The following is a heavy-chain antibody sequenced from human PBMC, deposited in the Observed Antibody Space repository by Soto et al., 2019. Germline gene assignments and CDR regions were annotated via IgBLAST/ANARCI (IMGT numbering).Heavy chain of an antibody. CDR2: INHSGST. Sequence: SETLSLTCAVYGGSFSGYYWSWIRQPPGKGLEWIGEINHSGSTNYNPSLKSRVTISVDTSKNQFSLKLSSVTAADTAVYYCARCGYSGYDRGAFDIWGQGTMVTVSS. V-gene: IGHV4-34*01. CDR1: GGSFSGYY. D-gene: IGHD5-12*01. CDR3: ARCGYSGYDRGAFDI. J-gene: IGHJ3*02.